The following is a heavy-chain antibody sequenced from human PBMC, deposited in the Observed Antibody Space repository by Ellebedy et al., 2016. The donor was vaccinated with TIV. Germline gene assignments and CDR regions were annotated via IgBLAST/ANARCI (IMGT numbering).Heavy chain of an antibody. CDR1: GGSFSGYY. V-gene: IGHV4-34*01. J-gene: IGHJ4*02. CDR2: INHSGST. Sequence: MPSETLSLTCAVYGGSFSGYYWSWIRQPPGKGLEWIGEINHSGSTNYNPSLKSRVTISVDTSKNQFSLKLSSVTAADTAVYYCARALGGVGYFDYWGQGTLVTVSS. CDR3: ARALGGVGYFDY. D-gene: IGHD1-26*01.